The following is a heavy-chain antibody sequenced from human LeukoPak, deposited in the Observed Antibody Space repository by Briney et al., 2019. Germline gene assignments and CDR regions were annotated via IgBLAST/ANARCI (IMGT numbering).Heavy chain of an antibody. CDR3: ATRKADGSGSYYNALYYYYGMDV. D-gene: IGHD3-10*01. Sequence: ASVKVSCKVSGYTLTELSMHWERQAPGKGLEWMGGFDPEDGETIYAQKFQGRVTMTEDTSTDTAYMELSSLRSEDTAVYYCATRKADGSGSYYNALYYYYGMDVWGQGTTVTVSS. V-gene: IGHV1-24*01. CDR1: GYTLTELS. CDR2: FDPEDGET. J-gene: IGHJ6*02.